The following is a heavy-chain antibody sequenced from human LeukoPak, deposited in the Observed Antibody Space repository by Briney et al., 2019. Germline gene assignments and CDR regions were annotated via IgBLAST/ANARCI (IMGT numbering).Heavy chain of an antibody. CDR2: IIPIFGTA. D-gene: IGHD3-3*01. CDR1: GGTFISYA. Sequence: SVKVSCKASGGTFISYAISWVRQAPGQGLEWMGGIIPIFGTANYAQKFQGRVTITADESTITTYMELSNLRSDDTAVYYCARAPPLPWSGYHYYYYYMDVWGKGTTVTVSS. J-gene: IGHJ6*03. CDR3: ARAPPLPWSGYHYYYYYMDV. V-gene: IGHV1-69*01.